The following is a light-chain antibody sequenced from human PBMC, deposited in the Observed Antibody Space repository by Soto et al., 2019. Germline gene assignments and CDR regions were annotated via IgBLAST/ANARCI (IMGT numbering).Light chain of an antibody. CDR2: DAS. CDR1: QSISSW. V-gene: IGKV1-5*01. CDR3: QQYNGYWT. J-gene: IGKJ1*01. Sequence: DIQMTQSPSTLSASVGDRVTITCRASQSISSWLAWYQQKPGKAPKLLISDASSLESGDPSRFSGSGSRTESLLTSSRPQHDDLATYYCQQYNGYWTFGQGTKVEIK.